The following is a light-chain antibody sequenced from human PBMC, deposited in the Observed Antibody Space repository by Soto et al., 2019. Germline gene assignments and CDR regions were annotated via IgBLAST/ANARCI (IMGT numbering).Light chain of an antibody. V-gene: IGLV1-40*01. CDR1: SSNIGAGFE. Sequence: VLTQPPSVSGAPGQRVTISCAGGSSNIGAGFEVHWYQHLPGTAPRLLIYANKNRPSGVPDRFSGSKSGTSASLAITGLQAEDEADYYCQSYDSTLNASYVFGSGTKVTV. CDR3: QSYDSTLNASYV. J-gene: IGLJ1*01. CDR2: ANK.